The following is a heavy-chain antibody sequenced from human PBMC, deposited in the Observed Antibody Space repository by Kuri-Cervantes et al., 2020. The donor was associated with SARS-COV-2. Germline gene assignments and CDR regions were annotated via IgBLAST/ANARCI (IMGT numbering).Heavy chain of an antibody. J-gene: IGHJ6*03. Sequence: SVKVSCKASGGTFSSYAMNWVRQAPGQGLEWMGGIIPTFGTANYAQKFQGRVTITADESTSTAYMELSSLRSEDTAVYYCALGYWGSGYPRNYYYMDVWGKGTTVTVSS. V-gene: IGHV1-69*13. CDR2: IIPTFGTA. CDR1: GGTFSSYA. CDR3: ALGYWGSGYPRNYYYMDV. D-gene: IGHD3-22*01.